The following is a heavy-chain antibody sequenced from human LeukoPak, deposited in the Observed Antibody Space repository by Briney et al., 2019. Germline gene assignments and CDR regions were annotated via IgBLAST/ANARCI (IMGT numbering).Heavy chain of an antibody. D-gene: IGHD6-13*01. Sequence: PSETPSLTCAVYGGSFSGYYWSWIRQPPGKGLEWIGEINHSESINYNPSLKSRVTISVDTSKNQFSLKLSSVTAADTAVYYCARSKGSSWYLRGSIDYWGQGTLVTVSS. CDR3: ARSKGSSWYLRGSIDY. CDR1: GGSFSGYY. V-gene: IGHV4-34*01. CDR2: INHSESI. J-gene: IGHJ4*02.